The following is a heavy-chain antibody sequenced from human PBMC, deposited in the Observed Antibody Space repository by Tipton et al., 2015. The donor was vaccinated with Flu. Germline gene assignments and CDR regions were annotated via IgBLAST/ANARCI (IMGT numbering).Heavy chain of an antibody. D-gene: IGHD2-21*01. CDR2: IRSIANNYAT. CDR1: EFTFRGAV. CDR3: ARDSFGGALDY. Sequence: SLRLSCAASEFTFRGAVIHWVRQAPGKGLEWVGRIRSIANNYATSYDASVKGRFSISRDDSKDMAYLQMDSLRAEDTAVYYCARDSFGGALDYWGQGTLVTVSS. V-gene: IGHV3-73*01. J-gene: IGHJ4*02.